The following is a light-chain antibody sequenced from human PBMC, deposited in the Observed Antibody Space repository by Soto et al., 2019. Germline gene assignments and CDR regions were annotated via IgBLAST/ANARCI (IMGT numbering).Light chain of an antibody. J-gene: IGKJ2*01. CDR1: QSVSNKY. V-gene: IGKV3-20*01. CDR2: GSS. Sequence: EVVLTQSPGTLSLSPGERATLSCRASQSVSNKYLAWYQQKPGQAPRLLIFGSSDRATGIPDRFSGSGSGTDFPLTISRLETEDFAVYYCQQYGSSPPYTFGQGTKLEIK. CDR3: QQYGSSPPYT.